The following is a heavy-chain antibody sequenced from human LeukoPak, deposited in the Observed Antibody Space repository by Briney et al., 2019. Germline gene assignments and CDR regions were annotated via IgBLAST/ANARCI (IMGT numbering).Heavy chain of an antibody. J-gene: IGHJ3*02. CDR2: MNPNSGNT. V-gene: IGHV1-8*01. D-gene: IGHD4-17*01. Sequence: ASVKVSCKASGYTFTSYDINWVRQATGQGLEWMGWMNPNSGNTGYAQKFQGRVTMTRNTSISTAYMELSSLRSEDTAVYYCADDYGDYEDAFDIWGQGTMVTVSS. CDR3: ADDYGDYEDAFDI. CDR1: GYTFTSYD.